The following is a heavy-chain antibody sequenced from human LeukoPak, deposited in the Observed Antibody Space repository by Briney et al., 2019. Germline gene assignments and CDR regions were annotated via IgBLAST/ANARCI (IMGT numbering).Heavy chain of an antibody. D-gene: IGHD2-15*01. CDR3: ARDNTERGYCSGGSCYRRKYYFDY. CDR2: IIPSFGTA. CDR1: GGTFSSYA. Sequence: SVKVSCKAFGGTFSSYAISWVRQAPGQGLEWMGGIIPSFGTASYAQKFQGRVTITADDSTSTAYMELSSLRSEDTAVYYCARDNTERGYCSGGSCYRRKYYFDYWGQGALVTVSS. J-gene: IGHJ4*02. V-gene: IGHV1-69*13.